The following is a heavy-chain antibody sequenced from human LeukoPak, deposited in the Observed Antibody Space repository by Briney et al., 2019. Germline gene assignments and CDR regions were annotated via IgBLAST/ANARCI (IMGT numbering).Heavy chain of an antibody. D-gene: IGHD4-17*01. V-gene: IGHV4-38-2*02. CDR3: ARGGDYLYYYYMDV. CDR1: GYSISSGYY. CDR2: VFHTVIT. J-gene: IGHJ6*03. Sequence: SETLSLTCTVSGYSISSGYYWGWIRQSPGKGLEWIGSVFHTVITYYNPSLTSRLSISVDTSKNQFSLKLSSVTAADTAVYYCARGGDYLYYYYMDVWGKGTTVTVSS.